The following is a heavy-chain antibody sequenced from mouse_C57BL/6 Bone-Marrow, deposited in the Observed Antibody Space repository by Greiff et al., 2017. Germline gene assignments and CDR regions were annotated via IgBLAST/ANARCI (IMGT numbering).Heavy chain of an antibody. J-gene: IGHJ3*01. CDR2: ISSGGSYT. CDR3: ARRGRGAWFAY. Sequence: EVKVVESGGDLVKPGGSLKLSCAASGFTFSSYGMSWVRQTPDKRLEWVATISSGGSYTYYPDSVKGRFTISRDNAKNTLYLQMSSRKSEDTAMYYCARRGRGAWFAYWGQGTLVTVSA. V-gene: IGHV5-6*02. CDR1: GFTFSSYG.